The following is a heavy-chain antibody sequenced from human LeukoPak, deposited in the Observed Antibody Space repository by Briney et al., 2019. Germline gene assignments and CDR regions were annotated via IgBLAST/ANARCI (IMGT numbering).Heavy chain of an antibody. CDR2: ISGSRGST. J-gene: IGHJ3*02. V-gene: IGHV3-23*01. CDR3: AKCLAVAGTDDVFDI. CDR1: GFTFSSYA. Sequence: AGGSLRLSCAASGFTFSSYAMSWVRQAPGKGLEWVSTISGSRGSTYYADSVKGRFTISRDNSKNTLYLQMNSLRAEDTAVYYCAKCLAVAGTDDVFDIWGHGTMVTVSS. D-gene: IGHD6-19*01.